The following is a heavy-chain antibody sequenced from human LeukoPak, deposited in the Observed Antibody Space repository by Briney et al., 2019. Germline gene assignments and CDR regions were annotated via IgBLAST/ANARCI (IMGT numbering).Heavy chain of an antibody. Sequence: ASVKVSCKVSGYTLTELSMHWVRQAPGKGLEWMGGFDPEDGETIYAQKFQGRVTMTEDTSTDTAYMELSSLRSEDTAVYYCATDLQWLPRNDAFDIWGKGTMVTVSS. CDR1: GYTLTELS. V-gene: IGHV1-24*01. D-gene: IGHD6-19*01. CDR3: ATDLQWLPRNDAFDI. J-gene: IGHJ3*02. CDR2: FDPEDGET.